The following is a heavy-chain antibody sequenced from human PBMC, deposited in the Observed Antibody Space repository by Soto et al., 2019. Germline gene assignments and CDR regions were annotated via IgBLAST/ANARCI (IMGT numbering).Heavy chain of an antibody. V-gene: IGHV1-18*01. D-gene: IGHD2-2*01. J-gene: IGHJ5*02. CDR2: ISAYNGNT. Sequence: ASVKLSSKASGYTFTSYCISWVRQSPEQGLEWMGWISAYNGNTNYAQKLQGRVTMTTDTSTSTAYMELRSLRSDDTAVYYCARVHLGYCSSTSCAEFWFDPLGQGTLVTVSS. CDR3: ARVHLGYCSSTSCAEFWFDP. CDR1: GYTFTSYC.